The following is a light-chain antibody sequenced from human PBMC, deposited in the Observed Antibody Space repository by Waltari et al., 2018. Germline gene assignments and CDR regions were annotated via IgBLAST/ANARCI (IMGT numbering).Light chain of an antibody. CDR1: QSIGNY. Sequence: EIVLTQSPASLSLSPGARATLSCRASQSIGNYLAWFQQKPGQAPRLLIYAASNRASGIPARFSGTGSVTDFTLTISGLEPEDFAVYYCQQRSNWATFGGGTRVEI. CDR2: AAS. CDR3: QQRSNWAT. V-gene: IGKV3-11*01. J-gene: IGKJ4*01.